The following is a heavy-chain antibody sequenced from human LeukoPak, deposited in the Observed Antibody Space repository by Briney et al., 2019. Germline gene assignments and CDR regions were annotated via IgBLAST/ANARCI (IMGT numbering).Heavy chain of an antibody. D-gene: IGHD2-21*02. CDR2: ISGSGRST. CDR1: RFTFNNYA. Sequence: PGWSLRLSCAASRFTFNNYAMKCVRQAPGEGLEWVPAISGSGRSTYYTDSVKGRFTISRDKSINTLYLQMNSLRAEDTAVYYCVTSTCGGDCYSGFDYWGQGTLVTVSS. V-gene: IGHV3-23*01. J-gene: IGHJ4*02. CDR3: VTSTCGGDCYSGFDY.